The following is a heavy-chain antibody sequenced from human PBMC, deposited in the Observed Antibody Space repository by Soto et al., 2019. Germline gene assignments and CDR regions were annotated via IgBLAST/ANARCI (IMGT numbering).Heavy chain of an antibody. J-gene: IGHJ4*02. CDR1: GFTFSSLA. D-gene: IGHD6-19*01. CDR2: IDYSGGTT. CDR3: AKDATRTSGWYHFDY. V-gene: IGHV3-23*01. Sequence: GGSLRLSCAASGFTFSSLAMGWVRQAPGKGLEWVSVIDYSGGTTYYTDSVKGRFTISRDNSKKTLYLQMSSLRAEDTAVYYCAKDATRTSGWYHFDYWGQGALVTVSS.